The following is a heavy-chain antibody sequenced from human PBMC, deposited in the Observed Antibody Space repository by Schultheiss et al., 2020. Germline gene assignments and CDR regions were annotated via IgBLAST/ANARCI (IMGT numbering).Heavy chain of an antibody. CDR1: GFTFDDYA. D-gene: IGHD3-22*01. CDR3: ARGYYYDM. J-gene: IGHJ4*02. V-gene: IGHV3-23*01. CDR2: ISDSGGTT. Sequence: GGSLRLSCAASGFTFDDYAMHWVRQAPGKGLEWVSAISDSGGTTYYADSVKGRFTISRDNSKNTLYLQMNSLRAEDTAVYYCARGYYYDMWGQGTLVTVSS.